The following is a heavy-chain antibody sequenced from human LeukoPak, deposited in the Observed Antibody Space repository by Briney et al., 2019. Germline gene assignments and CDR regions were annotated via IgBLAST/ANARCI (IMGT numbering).Heavy chain of an antibody. Sequence: SVKVSCKASGGTFSGYAISWVRQAPGQGLEWMGGIIPIFGTANYAQKIQGRVTITADESTSTAYMELSSLRSEDTAVYYCARRRYCSGGSCYSDWENYYYYGMDVWGQGTTVTVSS. CDR1: GGTFSGYA. V-gene: IGHV1-69*13. J-gene: IGHJ6*02. D-gene: IGHD2-15*01. CDR3: ARRRYCSGGSCYSDWENYYYYGMDV. CDR2: IIPIFGTA.